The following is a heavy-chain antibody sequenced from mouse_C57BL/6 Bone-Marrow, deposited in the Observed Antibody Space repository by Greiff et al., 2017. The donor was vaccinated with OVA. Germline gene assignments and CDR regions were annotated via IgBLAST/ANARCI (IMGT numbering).Heavy chain of an antibody. J-gene: IGHJ4*01. Sequence: VKLVESGPGLVQPSQSLSITCTVSGFSLTSYGVHWVRQSPGKGLEWLGVIWRGGSTDYNAAFMSRLSITKDNSKSQVFFKMNSLQADDTSIYYCARGVDLPYAMDYWGQGTSVTVSS. CDR2: IWRGGST. CDR3: ARGVDLPYAMDY. D-gene: IGHD2-1*01. CDR1: GFSLTSYG. V-gene: IGHV2-5*01.